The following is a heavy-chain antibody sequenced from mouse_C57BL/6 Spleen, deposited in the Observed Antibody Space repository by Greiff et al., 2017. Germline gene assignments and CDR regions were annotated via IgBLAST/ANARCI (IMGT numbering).Heavy chain of an antibody. CDR2: ISYDGSN. D-gene: IGHD1-1*01. J-gene: IGHJ3*01. CDR1: GYSITSGYY. CDR3: ARGDGRRSSWFAY. V-gene: IGHV3-6*01. Sequence: EVKLLESGPGLVKPSQSLSLTCSVTGYSITSGYYWNWIRQFPGNKLEWMGYISYDGSNNYNPSLKNRISITRDTSKHQFFLKLNSVTTEDTATYYCARGDGRRSSWFAYWGQGTLVTVSA.